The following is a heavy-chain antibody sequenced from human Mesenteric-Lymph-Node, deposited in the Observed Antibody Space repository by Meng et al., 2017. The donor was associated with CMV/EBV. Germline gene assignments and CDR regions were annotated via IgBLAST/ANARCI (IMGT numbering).Heavy chain of an antibody. D-gene: IGHD6-19*01. CDR2: IKEDGSDK. CDR3: ARGAGNLDY. V-gene: IGHV3-7*01. J-gene: IGHJ4*02. Sequence: GESLKISCVASGFTFSSSWMSWVRQAPGKGLEWVANIKEDGSDKYHVESVKGRFTISRDNAKNSLYLQMNSLRAEDTAVYYCARGAGNLDYWGQGTLVTVSS. CDR1: GFTFSSSW.